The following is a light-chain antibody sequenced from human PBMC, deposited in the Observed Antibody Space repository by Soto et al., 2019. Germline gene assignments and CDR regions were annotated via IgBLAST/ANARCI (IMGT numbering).Light chain of an antibody. Sequence: QSVLTQPPAASGTPGQRVTISCSGSSSNIGSNYVYWYQHLPGTAPKLLIYRNNQRPSGVPDRFSGSKSGTSASLAISGLRSEDEADYYCAAWDDSLSVLVFGGGTKVTVL. J-gene: IGLJ2*01. CDR2: RNN. CDR1: SSNIGSNY. CDR3: AAWDDSLSVLV. V-gene: IGLV1-47*01.